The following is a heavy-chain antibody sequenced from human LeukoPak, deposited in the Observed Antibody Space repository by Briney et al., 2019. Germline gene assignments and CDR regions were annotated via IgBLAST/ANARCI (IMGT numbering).Heavy chain of an antibody. V-gene: IGHV3-23*01. D-gene: IGHD2-2*01. CDR3: ATRGGRYCSSTSCYPTSGYYFDY. Sequence: GGSLRLSCAASGFTFSSYAMSWVRQAPGKGLEWVSAISGSGGSTYCADSVKGRFTISRDNSKNTLYQQMNSLRAEDTAVYYCATRGGRYCSSTSCYPTSGYYFDYWGQGTLVTVSS. J-gene: IGHJ4*02. CDR2: ISGSGGST. CDR1: GFTFSSYA.